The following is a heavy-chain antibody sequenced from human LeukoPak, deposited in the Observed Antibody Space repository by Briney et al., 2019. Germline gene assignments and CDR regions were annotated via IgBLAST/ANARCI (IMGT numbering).Heavy chain of an antibody. D-gene: IGHD6-19*01. CDR3: ARIVGYSSGHGTLTDAFDI. CDR1: GFSLSSSGMC. V-gene: IGHV2-70*11. Sequence: SGPALVKPTQTLTPTCTFSGFSLSSSGMCVSWIRQPPGKALEWLARVDWDEDKYYRASLRTRLTISKDTSKNQVVLTMTNMDPVDTATYYCARIVGYSSGHGTLTDAFDIWGQGTMVTVSS. J-gene: IGHJ3*02. CDR2: VDWDEDK.